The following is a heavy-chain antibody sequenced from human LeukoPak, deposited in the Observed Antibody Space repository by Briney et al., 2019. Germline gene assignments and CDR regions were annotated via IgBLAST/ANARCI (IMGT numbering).Heavy chain of an antibody. CDR3: ARRAGAYSHPYDY. D-gene: IGHD4/OR15-4a*01. CDR1: GFTVSSNS. Sequence: GGSLRLSCTVSGFTVSSNSMSWVRQAPGKGLEWVSFIHSDNTHYSDSVKGRFAISRDNSKNTLYLQMNSLRAEDTAVYYCARRAGAYSHPYDYWGQGTLVTVSS. V-gene: IGHV3-53*01. CDR2: IHSDNT. J-gene: IGHJ4*02.